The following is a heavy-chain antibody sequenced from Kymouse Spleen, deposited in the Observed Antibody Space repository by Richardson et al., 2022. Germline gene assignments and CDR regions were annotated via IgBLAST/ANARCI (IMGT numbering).Heavy chain of an antibody. CDR2: ISSSSSYI. V-gene: IGHV3-21*03. CDR1: GFTFSSYS. Sequence: EVQLVESGGGLVKPGGSLRLSCAASGFTFSSYSMNWVRQAPGKGLEWVSSISSSSSYIYYADSVKGRFTISRDNAKNSLYLQMNSLRAEDTAVYYCARGTSLRFLEGYFDYWGQGTLVTVSS. J-gene: IGHJ4*02. D-gene: IGHD3-3*01. CDR3: ARGTSLRFLEGYFDY.